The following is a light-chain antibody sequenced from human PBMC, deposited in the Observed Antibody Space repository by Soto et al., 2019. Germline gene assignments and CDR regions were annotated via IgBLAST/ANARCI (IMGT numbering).Light chain of an antibody. Sequence: QSVLTQPASVSGSPGQSITISCTGSSSDGGGYNYVSWYQQHPGKAPKLMIYDVSNRPSGGSNRFSGSKSGNTASLTISDLQPKDESVYYSSSYTRTTSYSFGTGPKVPFL. CDR2: DVS. CDR1: SSDGGGYNY. CDR3: SSYTRTTSYS. J-gene: IGLJ1*01. V-gene: IGLV2-14*01.